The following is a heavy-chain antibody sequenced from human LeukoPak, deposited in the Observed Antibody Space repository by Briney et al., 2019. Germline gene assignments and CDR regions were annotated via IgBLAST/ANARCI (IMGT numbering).Heavy chain of an antibody. CDR2: IYYSGST. D-gene: IGHD3-3*01. Sequence: SETLSLTCTVSGGSISSSSYYWGWIRQPPGKGLEWIGSIYYSGSTYYNPSLKSRVTISVDTSKNQFPLKLSSVTAADTAVYYCARLGQRDYDFWSGSDYYYYMDVWGKGTTVTVSS. CDR1: GGSISSSSYY. V-gene: IGHV4-39*01. J-gene: IGHJ6*03. CDR3: ARLGQRDYDFWSGSDYYYYMDV.